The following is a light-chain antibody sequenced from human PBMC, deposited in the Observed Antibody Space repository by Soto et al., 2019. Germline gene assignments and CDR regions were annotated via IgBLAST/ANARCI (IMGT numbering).Light chain of an antibody. V-gene: IGKV3-20*01. Sequence: EIVLTQSPGTVSLSPGERATLSCRASQSVSSSYLAWYQQKPGQAPRLLIYDASTRATDITDRFSGSGSGTDFTLTISRLEPEDFAVYYCQQYATSPWTFGQGTEVDIK. J-gene: IGKJ1*01. CDR3: QQYATSPWT. CDR2: DAS. CDR1: QSVSSSY.